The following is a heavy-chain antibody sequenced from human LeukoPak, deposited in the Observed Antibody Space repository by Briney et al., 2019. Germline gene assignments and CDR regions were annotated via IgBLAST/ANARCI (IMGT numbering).Heavy chain of an antibody. Sequence: SETLSLTCTVSGGSISNYHWGWIRQPPGKGLEWIGNIYYSGSTYYNPSLKSRVTISVDTSKNQFSLKLSSVTAADTAVYYCARISGITMIVVVISQDAFDIWGQGTMVTVSS. CDR2: IYYSGST. D-gene: IGHD3-22*01. CDR1: GGSISNYH. V-gene: IGHV4-59*12. J-gene: IGHJ3*02. CDR3: ARISGITMIVVVISQDAFDI.